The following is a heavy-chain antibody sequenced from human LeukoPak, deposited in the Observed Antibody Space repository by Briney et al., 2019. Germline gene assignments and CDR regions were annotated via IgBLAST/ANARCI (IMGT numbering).Heavy chain of an antibody. CDR2: ISNSAIT. J-gene: IGHJ4*02. CDR1: GVSISSYY. V-gene: IGHV4-59*01. CDR3: ARVGYYGSGSYYRDYFEH. Sequence: TTSETLSLTCTFSGVSISSYYWTWIRQPPGRGLEWIGFISNSAITDYNPSLKSRVTISRDTTKNQFSLKLNSVTAADTAVYYCARVGYYGSGSYYRDYFEHWGQGTRVTVSS. D-gene: IGHD3-10*01.